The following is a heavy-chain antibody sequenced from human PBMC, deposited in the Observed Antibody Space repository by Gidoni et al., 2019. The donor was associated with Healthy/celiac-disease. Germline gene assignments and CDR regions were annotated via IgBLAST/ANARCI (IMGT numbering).Heavy chain of an antibody. CDR3: AKDRAVVIAIGWFDP. CDR1: GFTFSSYG. D-gene: IGHD2-21*01. V-gene: IGHV3-30*18. Sequence: QVQLVESGGGVVQPGRSLRLSCAASGFTFSSYGMHWVRQAPGKGLEWVAVISYDGSNKYYADSVKGRFTISRDNSKNTLYLQMNSLRAEDTAVYYCAKDRAVVIAIGWFDPWGQGTLVTVSS. J-gene: IGHJ5*02. CDR2: ISYDGSNK.